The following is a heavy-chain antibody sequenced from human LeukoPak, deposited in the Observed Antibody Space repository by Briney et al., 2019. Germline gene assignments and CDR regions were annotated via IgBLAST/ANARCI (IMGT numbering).Heavy chain of an antibody. J-gene: IGHJ3*02. D-gene: IGHD3-3*01. CDR1: GFTFSSYG. CDR3: ARGSGGRLGDAFDI. CDR2: ISYDGSNK. Sequence: GRSLRLPCAASGFTFSSYGMHWVRQAPGKGLEWVAVISYDGSNKYYADSVKGRFTISRDNAKNSLYLQMNSLRAEDTAVYYCARGSGGRLGDAFDIWGQGTMVTVSS. V-gene: IGHV3-30*03.